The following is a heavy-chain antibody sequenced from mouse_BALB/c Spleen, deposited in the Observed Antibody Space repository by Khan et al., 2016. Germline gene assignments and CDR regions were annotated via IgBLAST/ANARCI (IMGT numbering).Heavy chain of an antibody. J-gene: IGHJ4*01. D-gene: IGHD3-3*01. CDR1: GYTFTDYV. Sequence: QVQLKQSGPELVKPGASVKMSCKASGYTFTDYVISLVKQRTGQGLEWIGEIYPGSGSTYYNEKFKGKATLTADKSSNTAYMQLSSLTSEDSAVYFCAKGLGAMDYWGQGTSVTVSS. CDR3: AKGLGAMDY. CDR2: IYPGSGST. V-gene: IGHV1-77*01.